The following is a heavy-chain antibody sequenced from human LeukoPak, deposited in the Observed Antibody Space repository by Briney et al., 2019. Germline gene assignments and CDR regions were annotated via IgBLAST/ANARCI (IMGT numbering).Heavy chain of an antibody. CDR2: IIPMLRTA. CDR1: GGTFSNYG. Sequence: ASVKVSCKASGGTFSNYGITWVRQAPGQGLEWMGGIIPMLRTANYAQKFQGRVTITADESTSTAYMELSSLRSEDTAVYYCARDPSIVVIGLGFDPWGRGTLVTVSS. D-gene: IGHD3-22*01. CDR3: ARDPSIVVIGLGFDP. J-gene: IGHJ5*02. V-gene: IGHV1-69*13.